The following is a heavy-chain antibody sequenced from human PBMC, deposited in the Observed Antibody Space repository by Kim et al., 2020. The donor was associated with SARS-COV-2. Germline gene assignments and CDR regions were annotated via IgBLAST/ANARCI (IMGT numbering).Heavy chain of an antibody. D-gene: IGHD5-18*01. CDR2: ISGSGGST. V-gene: IGHV3-23*01. J-gene: IGHJ4*02. CDR1: GFTFSSYA. Sequence: GGSLRLSCAASGFTFSSYAMSWVRQAPGKGLEWVSAISGSGGSTYYADSVKGRFTISRDNSKNTLYLQMNSLRAEDTAVYYCARTRYSYGAALDYWGQGTLVTVSS. CDR3: ARTRYSYGAALDY.